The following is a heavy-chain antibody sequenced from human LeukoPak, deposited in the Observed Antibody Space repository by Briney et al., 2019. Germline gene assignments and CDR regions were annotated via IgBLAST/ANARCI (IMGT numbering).Heavy chain of an antibody. CDR3: ARDSGTTGEVKFDP. CDR1: GGSIHSY. J-gene: IGHJ5*02. Sequence: SETLSLTCTVSGGSIHSYWSWIRPPAGKGLEWIGRISGSWNITYTPALQSRLTISIDTSKNQFSLKLMSVTAADTAVYYCARDSGTTGEVKFDPWGQGTLVTVSS. CDR2: ISGSWNI. D-gene: IGHD3-10*01. V-gene: IGHV4-4*07.